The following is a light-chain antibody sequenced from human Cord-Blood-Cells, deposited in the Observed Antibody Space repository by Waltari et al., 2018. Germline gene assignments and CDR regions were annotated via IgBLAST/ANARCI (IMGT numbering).Light chain of an antibody. Sequence: QSALTQPRSVSGSPGKSATISCTGTSSDVGGYNYVTWYQQHPGKAPKLMIYDVSTRPSGVPDRFSGSKSGNTASLTISGLQAEDEADYYCCSYAGSYTLVFGGGTKLTVL. V-gene: IGLV2-11*01. CDR2: DVS. J-gene: IGLJ3*02. CDR1: SSDVGGYNY. CDR3: CSYAGSYTLV.